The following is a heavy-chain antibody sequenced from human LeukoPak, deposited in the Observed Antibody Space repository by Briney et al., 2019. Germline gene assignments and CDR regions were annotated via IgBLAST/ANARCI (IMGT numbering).Heavy chain of an antibody. CDR1: GYTFTGYY. D-gene: IGHD2-2*01. CDR2: INPNSGGT. V-gene: IGHV1-2*02. CDR3: ARDLSSYDIVVAPADY. Sequence: ASVKVSCKASGYTFTGYYMHWVRQAPGQGLEWMGWINPNSGGTNYAQKLQGRVTMTTDTSTSTAYMELRSLRSDDTAVYYCARDLSSYDIVVAPADYWGQGTLVTVSS. J-gene: IGHJ4*02.